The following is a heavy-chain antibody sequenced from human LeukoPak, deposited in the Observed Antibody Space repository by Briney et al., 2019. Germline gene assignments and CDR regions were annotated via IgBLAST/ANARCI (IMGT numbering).Heavy chain of an antibody. Sequence: AASVKVSCKASGYTFTSYYMHWVRQAPGQGLEWMGWISAYNGNTNYAQKLQGRVTMTTDTSTSTAYMELRSLRSDDTAVYYCARERAGRSGYHPLDYWGQGTLVTVSS. V-gene: IGHV1-18*04. J-gene: IGHJ4*02. D-gene: IGHD5-12*01. CDR1: GYTFTSYY. CDR2: ISAYNGNT. CDR3: ARERAGRSGYHPLDY.